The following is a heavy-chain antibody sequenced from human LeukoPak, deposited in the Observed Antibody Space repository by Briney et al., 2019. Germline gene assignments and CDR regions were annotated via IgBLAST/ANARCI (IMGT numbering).Heavy chain of an antibody. J-gene: IGHJ3*02. CDR1: GFTFSTYW. V-gene: IGHV3-74*01. D-gene: IGHD4-17*01. Sequence: GGSLRLSCAASGFTFSTYWMHWVRQAPGKGLVWVSGLNSDGSITGYVDSVKGRFTISRDNAKNTLYLQMNSLRAEDTAVYYCARDPQTTVTTFEGIWGQGTVVTVSS. CDR2: LNSDGSIT. CDR3: ARDPQTTVTTFEGI.